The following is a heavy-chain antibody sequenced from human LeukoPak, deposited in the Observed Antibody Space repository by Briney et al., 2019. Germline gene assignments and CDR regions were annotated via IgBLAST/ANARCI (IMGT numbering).Heavy chain of an antibody. D-gene: IGHD4-17*01. Sequence: ASVKLSCKGSGYTFTDYYMHWVRQAPGQGLELMAKIKPTSGATAYAERFQGRVTLTRDTSISTIYMELRTLTSGDTAVYYCARPSDYGDYIDYWGQGTPVTVSS. CDR2: IKPTSGAT. CDR3: ARPSDYGDYIDY. J-gene: IGHJ4*02. CDR1: GYTFTDYY. V-gene: IGHV1-2*02.